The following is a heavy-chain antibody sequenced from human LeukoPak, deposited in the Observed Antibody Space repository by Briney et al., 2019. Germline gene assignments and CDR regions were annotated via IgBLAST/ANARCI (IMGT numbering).Heavy chain of an antibody. CDR1: GYTFTSYD. D-gene: IGHD3-22*01. V-gene: IGHV1-8*03. J-gene: IGHJ6*03. CDR3: ARATYYYDSSGYPSLYYYYYYMDV. CDR2: MNPNSGNT. Sequence: ASVKVSCKASGYTFTSYDINWVRQATGQGLEWIGWMNPNSGNTGYAQKFQGRVTITRNTSISTAYMELSSLRSEDTAVYYCARATYYYDSSGYPSLYYYYYYMDVWGKGTTVTVSS.